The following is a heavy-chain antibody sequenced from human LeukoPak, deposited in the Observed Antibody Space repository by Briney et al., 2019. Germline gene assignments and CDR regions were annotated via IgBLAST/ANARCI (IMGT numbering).Heavy chain of an antibody. Sequence: GGSLRLSCAASGFTFSSYAMSWVRQAPGKGLEWVSAISGSGGSTYYADSVKGRSTISRDNSKNTLYLQMNSLRTEDTAVYYCAKDHYYDSSGYKTIHFDYWGQGTLVTVSS. CDR2: ISGSGGST. J-gene: IGHJ4*02. CDR3: AKDHYYDSSGYKTIHFDY. D-gene: IGHD3-22*01. V-gene: IGHV3-23*01. CDR1: GFTFSSYA.